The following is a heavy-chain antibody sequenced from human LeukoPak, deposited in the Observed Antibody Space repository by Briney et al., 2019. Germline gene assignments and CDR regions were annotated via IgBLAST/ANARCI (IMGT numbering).Heavy chain of an antibody. V-gene: IGHV1-18*01. J-gene: IGHJ4*02. CDR2: ISAYNGNI. Sequence: ASVKVSCKASGYTFISYGITWVRQAPGQGLEWLEWISAYNGNIDYAQKLQGRVTLTTDTSTSTAYMEVRSLRSDDTAVYYCASMSGYYPSYYFDYWGQGTLVTVSS. D-gene: IGHD3-3*01. CDR1: GYTFISYG. CDR3: ASMSGYYPSYYFDY.